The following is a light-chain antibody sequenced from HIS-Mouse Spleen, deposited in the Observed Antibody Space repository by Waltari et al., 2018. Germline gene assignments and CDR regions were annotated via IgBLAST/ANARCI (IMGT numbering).Light chain of an antibody. CDR1: QSVSSN. J-gene: IGKJ1*01. Sequence: EIFMTQSPATLAFAPGERTTPSCRASQSVSSNLTWYQQKPGQAPRLLIYGASTRATGIPARFSGSGSGTEFTLTISSMQSEDFAVYYCQQYNNWWTFGQGTKVEIK. V-gene: IGKV3D-15*01. CDR3: QQYNNWWT. CDR2: GAS.